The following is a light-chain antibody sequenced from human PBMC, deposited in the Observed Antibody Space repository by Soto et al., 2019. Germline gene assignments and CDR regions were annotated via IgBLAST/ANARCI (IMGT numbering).Light chain of an antibody. CDR3: SSYAGTAYV. V-gene: IGLV2-8*01. Sequence: QSVLAQPPSASGSPGQSVTISCTGTSSDVGGYNYVSCYQQHPGKAPKLMIYEVTKRPSGVPDRFSGSKSGNTASLTVSGLQAEDEADYYCSSYAGTAYVFGTGTKVTVL. CDR2: EVT. CDR1: SSDVGGYNY. J-gene: IGLJ1*01.